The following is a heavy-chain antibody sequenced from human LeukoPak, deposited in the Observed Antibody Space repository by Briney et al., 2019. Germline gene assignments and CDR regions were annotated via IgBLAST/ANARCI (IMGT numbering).Heavy chain of an antibody. CDR2: IYHSGST. CDR3: ARDLGWQWPENYYFDY. CDR1: GYSISSGYY. V-gene: IGHV4-38-2*02. Sequence: SETLSLTCTVSGYSISSGYYWGWIRQPPGKGLEWIGSIYHSGSTYYNPSLKSRVTISVDTSKNQFSLKLSSVTAADTAVYYCARDLGWQWPENYYFDYWGQGTLVTVSS. D-gene: IGHD6-19*01. J-gene: IGHJ4*02.